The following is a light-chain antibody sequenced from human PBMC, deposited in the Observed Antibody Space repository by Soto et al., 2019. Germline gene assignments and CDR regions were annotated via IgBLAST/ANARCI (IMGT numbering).Light chain of an antibody. J-gene: IGKJ2*01. V-gene: IGKV1-5*01. CDR2: DAS. CDR1: QSISSW. CDR3: QQYNSSSFT. Sequence: DIQMTQSPSTLSASVGDRVTITCRASQSISSWLAWYQQKPGKAPKLLIYDASSLESGVPSRFSGSGSGTDFTLTISSLQPDVFATYYCQQYNSSSFTFGQGTKLEIK.